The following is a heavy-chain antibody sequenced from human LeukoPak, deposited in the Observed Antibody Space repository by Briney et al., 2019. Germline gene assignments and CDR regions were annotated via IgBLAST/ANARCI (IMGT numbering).Heavy chain of an antibody. CDR1: XYTXTSXY. D-gene: IGHD4-11*01. Sequence: VXVXCXXSXYTXTSXYMHWVRQAPGQGLEWMGIINPSGGSTSYAQKFQGRVTMTRDTSTSTVYMELSSLRSEDTAVYYCGLQSVTTDYWGQGTLVTVSS. J-gene: IGHJ4*02. V-gene: IGHV1-46*01. CDR2: INPSGGST. CDR3: GLQSVTTDY.